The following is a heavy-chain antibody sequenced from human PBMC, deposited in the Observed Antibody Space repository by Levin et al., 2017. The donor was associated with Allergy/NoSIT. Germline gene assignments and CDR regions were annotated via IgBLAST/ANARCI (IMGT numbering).Heavy chain of an antibody. CDR3: TRNGHYSLDQ. CDR1: GYSISSGYW. CDR2: MDHSGSS. V-gene: IGHV4-4*02. J-gene: IGHJ4*02. D-gene: IGHD2-15*01. Sequence: SETLSLTCDVSGYSISSGYWWSWVRQPPGKGLEWIAEMDHSGSSNYNPSLMSRVTMSVDKSKNQLSLKLSSVTAADTAVYYCTRNGHYSLDQWGQGTLVTVSS.